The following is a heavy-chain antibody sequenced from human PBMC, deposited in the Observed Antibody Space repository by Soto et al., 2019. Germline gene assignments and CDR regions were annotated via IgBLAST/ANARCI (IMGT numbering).Heavy chain of an antibody. D-gene: IGHD2-15*01. CDR2: ISSSSSII. CDR3: ARGSEGEGYNFDD. V-gene: IGHV3-48*01. J-gene: IGHJ4*02. CDR1: GFTFSSYS. Sequence: EVQLVESGGGLVQPGGSLRLSCAASGFTFSSYSMNWVRQAPGKGLEWVSYISSSSSIIQYADSVKGRFTISRGNAKNSLYLQLTGLRADGTAVYYCARGSEGEGYNFDDWGQGTLVTVSS.